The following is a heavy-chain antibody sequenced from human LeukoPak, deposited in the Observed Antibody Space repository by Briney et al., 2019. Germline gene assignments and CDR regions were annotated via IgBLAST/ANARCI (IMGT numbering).Heavy chain of an antibody. Sequence: GRSLRLSCAASGFTFSSYAMHWVRQAPGKGLEWVAVISYDGSNKYYADSVKGRFTISRDNSKNTLYLQMNSLRTADTAVYYCARDWAVTHTSGWFDPWGQGTLVTVSS. CDR1: GFTFSSYA. J-gene: IGHJ5*02. V-gene: IGHV3-30-3*01. D-gene: IGHD4-17*01. CDR2: ISYDGSNK. CDR3: ARDWAVTHTSGWFDP.